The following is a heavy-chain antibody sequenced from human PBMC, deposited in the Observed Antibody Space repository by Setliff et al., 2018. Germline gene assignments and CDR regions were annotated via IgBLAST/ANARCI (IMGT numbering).Heavy chain of an antibody. CDR2: LNNDGTTI. J-gene: IGHJ4*02. Sequence: ETLSLTCAVYGGSFSSYSMNWVRQAPGKGLEWISYLNNDGTTIYYADSVRGRFTISRDNARDSLYLQMNSLRAEDTAVYYCVRDTTSGWMLTNWGQGTLVTVSS. D-gene: IGHD6-25*01. CDR1: GGSFSSYS. CDR3: VRDTTSGWMLTN. V-gene: IGHV3-48*04.